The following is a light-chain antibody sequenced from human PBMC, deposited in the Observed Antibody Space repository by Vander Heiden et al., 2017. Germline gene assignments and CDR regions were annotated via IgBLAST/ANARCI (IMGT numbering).Light chain of an antibody. Sequence: SVLTQPPSASGTPGQRVTISCSGSTSNIGRNYVYWCQQLHGPAPKLLMYMTNQRPSGVPDRFSGSKSGTSASLAINGLRSEDEADYYCAAWDDSLSGLVFGIGTKVTVL. CDR3: AAWDDSLSGLV. CDR1: TSNIGRNY. CDR2: MTN. V-gene: IGLV1-47*01. J-gene: IGLJ1*01.